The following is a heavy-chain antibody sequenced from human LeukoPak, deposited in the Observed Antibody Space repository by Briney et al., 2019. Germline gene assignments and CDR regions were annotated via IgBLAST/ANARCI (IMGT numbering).Heavy chain of an antibody. V-gene: IGHV3-23*01. CDR2: IGASGGST. CDR3: AKAEGYDILTGLDY. D-gene: IGHD3-9*01. J-gene: IGHJ4*02. Sequence: GSLRLSCATSGFTFSSYAMSWVRQAPGKGLELVSGIGASGGSTYYADSVKGRLTISRDNSKNTLYLQMNSLRTEDTAVYYCAKAEGYDILTGLDYWGQGTLVTVSS. CDR1: GFTFSSYA.